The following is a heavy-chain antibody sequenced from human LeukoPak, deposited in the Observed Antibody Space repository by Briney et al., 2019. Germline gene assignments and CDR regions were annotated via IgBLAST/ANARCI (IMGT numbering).Heavy chain of an antibody. CDR3: ARASGLYCSSTSCYTGYYYYGMDV. CDR1: GGSISSYY. J-gene: IGHJ6*02. CDR2: IYYSGST. Sequence: SETLSLTCTVSGGSISSYYWSWIRQPPGKGLEWIGYIYYSGSTNYNPSLKSRVTISVDTSKNQFSLNLSSVTAADTAVYYCARASGLYCSSTSCYTGYYYYGMDVWGQGTTVTVSS. D-gene: IGHD2-2*02. V-gene: IGHV4-59*01.